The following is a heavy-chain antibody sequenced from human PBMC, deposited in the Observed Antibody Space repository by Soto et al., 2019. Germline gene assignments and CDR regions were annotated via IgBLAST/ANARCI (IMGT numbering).Heavy chain of an antibody. Sequence: SETLSLTCTVSGGSISSYYWSWIRQPPGKGLEWIGYIYYSGSTNYNPSLKSRVTISVDTSKNEFSLRLSSVTAADTAVYFCARSVAVPGAHIDYWGQGTQVTVSS. V-gene: IGHV4-59*01. CDR3: ARSVAVPGAHIDY. CDR2: IYYSGST. CDR1: GGSISSYY. D-gene: IGHD6-19*01. J-gene: IGHJ4*02.